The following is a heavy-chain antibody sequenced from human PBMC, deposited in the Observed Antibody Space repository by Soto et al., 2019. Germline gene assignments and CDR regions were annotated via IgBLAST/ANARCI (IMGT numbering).Heavy chain of an antibody. V-gene: IGHV3-21*04. D-gene: IGHD5-12*01. J-gene: IGHJ4*02. Sequence: GGSLRLSCAASGFTFSSYSMNWVRQAPGKGLEWVSSISSSSSYIYYADSVKGRFTISRDNAKNSLYLQMNSLRAEDTAVYYCARGAYSGYEPFDYWGQGTLVTVSS. CDR2: ISSSSSYI. CDR1: GFTFSSYS. CDR3: ARGAYSGYEPFDY.